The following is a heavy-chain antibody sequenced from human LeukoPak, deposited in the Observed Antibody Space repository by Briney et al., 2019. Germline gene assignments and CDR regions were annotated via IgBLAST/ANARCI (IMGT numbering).Heavy chain of an antibody. CDR3: ARDVLGTYYYDSSGSPRAY. Sequence: ASVKVSCKASGYTFTSYDINWVRQATGQGLEWMGWMNPNSGNTGYAQKFQGRVTITRNTSISTAYMELSSLRAEDTAVYYCARDVLGTYYYDSSGSPRAYWGQGTLVTVSS. D-gene: IGHD3-22*01. V-gene: IGHV1-8*03. CDR1: GYTFTSYD. CDR2: MNPNSGNT. J-gene: IGHJ4*02.